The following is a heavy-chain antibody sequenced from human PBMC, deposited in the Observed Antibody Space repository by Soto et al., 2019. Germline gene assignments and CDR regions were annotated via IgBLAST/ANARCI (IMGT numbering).Heavy chain of an antibody. Sequence: GGFLRLSCAASGFTFSSYAMSWVRQAPGKGLEWVSAISGSGGSTYYADSVKGRFTISRDNSKNTLYLQMNSLRAEDTAVYYCAKAQLNYGDSSFDYWGQGTLVTVSS. V-gene: IGHV3-23*01. CDR3: AKAQLNYGDSSFDY. J-gene: IGHJ4*02. CDR1: GFTFSSYA. CDR2: ISGSGGST. D-gene: IGHD4-17*01.